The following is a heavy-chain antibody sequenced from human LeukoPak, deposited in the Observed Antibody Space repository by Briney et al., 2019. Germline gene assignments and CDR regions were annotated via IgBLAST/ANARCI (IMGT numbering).Heavy chain of an antibody. CDR3: AKDPNGDYIGAFDM. Sequence: GGSLRLSCAASGFTFSSYMNWVRQAPGKGLEWVSSISSTSSYIYYADSVKGRFTISRDNFKNTLYLQMNSLRAEDTAVYHCAKDPNGDYIGAFDMWGQGTMVTVSS. V-gene: IGHV3-21*04. D-gene: IGHD4-17*01. CDR2: ISSTSSYI. CDR1: GFTFSSY. J-gene: IGHJ3*02.